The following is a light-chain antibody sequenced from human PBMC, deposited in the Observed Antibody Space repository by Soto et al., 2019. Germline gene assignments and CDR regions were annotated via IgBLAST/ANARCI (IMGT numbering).Light chain of an antibody. Sequence: IVMTQSPATPSVSPGERATLSCRASQSVSSNLAWYQQKPGQGPRLLIYGASTRATGIPARFSGSGSGTEFTLTISSLQSEDFAVYYCQQYNNWPPTFGQGTKVEIK. CDR2: GAS. J-gene: IGKJ1*01. CDR3: QQYNNWPPT. CDR1: QSVSSN. V-gene: IGKV3-15*01.